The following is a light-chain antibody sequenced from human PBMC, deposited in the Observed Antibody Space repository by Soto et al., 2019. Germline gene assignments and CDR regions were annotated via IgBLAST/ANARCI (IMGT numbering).Light chain of an antibody. J-gene: IGKJ1*01. V-gene: IGKV3-11*01. Sequence: EIVLTQSPATLSLSPGERATLSCRASQSVSSYLAWYQQKPGQAPRLLIYDASNRATGISARFSGSGSGTDFTLPISSLEHEDFAVYYCQQRSNWPPTWTFGQGTKVEIK. CDR3: QQRSNWPPTWT. CDR2: DAS. CDR1: QSVSSY.